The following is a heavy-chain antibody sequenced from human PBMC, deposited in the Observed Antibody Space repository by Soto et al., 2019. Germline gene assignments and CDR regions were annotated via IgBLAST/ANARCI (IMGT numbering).Heavy chain of an antibody. CDR1: GGSFSGYY. Sequence: SETLSLTCAVYGGSFSGYYWSWIRQPPGKGLEWIGEINHSGSTNYNPSLKSRVTISVDTSKNQFSLKLSSVTAADTAVYYCARHNQLLRRRPKHGMDVWGQGTTVTVSS. V-gene: IGHV4-34*01. CDR2: INHSGST. CDR3: ARHNQLLRRRPKHGMDV. D-gene: IGHD2-2*01. J-gene: IGHJ6*02.